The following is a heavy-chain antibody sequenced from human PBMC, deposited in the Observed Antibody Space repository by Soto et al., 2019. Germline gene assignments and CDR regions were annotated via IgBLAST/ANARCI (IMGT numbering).Heavy chain of an antibody. V-gene: IGHV1-18*04. CDR3: ARAREATYDSSAYWPGNDY. D-gene: IGHD3-22*01. CDR2: ISAYNGNT. J-gene: IGHJ4*02. CDR1: GYTFTNYD. Sequence: QVQLVQSGAEVKEPGASVKVSCKASGYTFTNYDINWVRQAPGQGLEWMGWISAYNGNTNYAQNLQGRVTMTTDISTSTAYMELRSLTSHDTAVYYCARAREATYDSSAYWPGNDYWGQGTLVTVSS.